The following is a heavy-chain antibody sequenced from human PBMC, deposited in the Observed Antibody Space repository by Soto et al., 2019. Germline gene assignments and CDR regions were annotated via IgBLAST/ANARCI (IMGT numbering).Heavy chain of an antibody. V-gene: IGHV3-48*04. CDR1: GFTFSTYS. CDR2: ISSDGSTI. J-gene: IGHJ5*02. D-gene: IGHD5-12*01. Sequence: GGSLRLSCAASGFTFSTYSMNWVRQAPGKGLEWVSYISSDGSTISYTDSVKGRFTISRDNAKNTLFLQMNSLRAEDTAVYYCARARRSGYEPANWFDPWGQ. CDR3: ARARRSGYEPANWFDP.